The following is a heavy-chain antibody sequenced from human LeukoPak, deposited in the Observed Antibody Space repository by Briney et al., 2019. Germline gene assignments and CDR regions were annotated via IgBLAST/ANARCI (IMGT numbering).Heavy chain of an antibody. Sequence: SVKVSCKASGYTFTSYYMHWVRQAPGQGLEWMGRIIPIFGTANYAQKFQGRVTITTDESTSTAYMELSSLRSEDTAVYYCARVNQDWFDPWGQGTLVTVSS. CDR1: GYTFTSYY. CDR3: ARVNQDWFDP. CDR2: IIPIFGTA. J-gene: IGHJ5*02. V-gene: IGHV1-69*05.